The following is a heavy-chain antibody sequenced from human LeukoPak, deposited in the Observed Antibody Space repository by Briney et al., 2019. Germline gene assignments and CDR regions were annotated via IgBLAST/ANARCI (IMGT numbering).Heavy chain of an antibody. CDR3: AKGSSGHFVDL. J-gene: IGHJ5*02. CDR2: ISNDGGGT. Sequence: GGSLRLSCAASGFIFNNHGLIWVRQAPGKGLEWVSAISNDGGGTNYADFVKGRFTISRDNSKNTLFLQMNSLRAEDTALYYCAKGSSGHFVDLWGQGTLVTVSS. V-gene: IGHV3-23*01. D-gene: IGHD3-22*01. CDR1: GFIFNNHG.